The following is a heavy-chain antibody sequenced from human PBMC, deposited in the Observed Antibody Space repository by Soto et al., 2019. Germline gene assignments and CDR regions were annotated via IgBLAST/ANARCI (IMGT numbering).Heavy chain of an antibody. V-gene: IGHV4-31*03. Sequence: TLSLTFTVSGGSISSGGYYWSWIRQHPGEGLEWIGYIYYSGSTYYNPSLKSRVTISVDTSKNQFSLKLSSVTAADTAVYYCARELGYCSGGSCRFFWFDPWGQGTLVTVSS. CDR1: GGSISSGGYY. CDR2: IYYSGST. D-gene: IGHD2-15*01. CDR3: ARELGYCSGGSCRFFWFDP. J-gene: IGHJ5*02.